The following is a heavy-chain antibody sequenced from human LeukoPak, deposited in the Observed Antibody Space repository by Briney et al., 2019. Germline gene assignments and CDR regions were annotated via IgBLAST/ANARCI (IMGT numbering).Heavy chain of an antibody. V-gene: IGHV3-74*01. Sequence: GGSLRLSCAASGFTFSSYWMHWVRQAPGKGLVWVSRINGDGSSTTYADSVKGRFTISRDNAKNTPYLQMNSLRAEDTAVYYCARHQHHRDIVATIIGYWGQGTLVTVSS. CDR1: GFTFSSYW. CDR3: ARHQHHRDIVATIIGY. J-gene: IGHJ4*02. CDR2: INGDGSST. D-gene: IGHD5-12*01.